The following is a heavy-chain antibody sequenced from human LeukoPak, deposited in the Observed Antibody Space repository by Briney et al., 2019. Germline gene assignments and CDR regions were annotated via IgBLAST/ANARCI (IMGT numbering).Heavy chain of an antibody. CDR3: ARDAHRRGYSYGYDY. V-gene: IGHV4-59*11. CDR1: GGSMTTHH. Sequence: SETLSLTCTVSGGSMTTHHWNWIRQTPGKGLEWIGYVFDSGRTKENPSLKSRVTISVDTSKNQFSLKLSSVTAADTAVYYCARDAHRRGYSYGYDYWGQGTLVTVSS. CDR2: VFDSGRT. D-gene: IGHD5-18*01. J-gene: IGHJ4*02.